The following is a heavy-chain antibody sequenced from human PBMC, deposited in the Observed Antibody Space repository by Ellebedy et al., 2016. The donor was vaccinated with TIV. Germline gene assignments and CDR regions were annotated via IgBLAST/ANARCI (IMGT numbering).Heavy chain of an antibody. CDR3: ARLRTISGVADDGFDI. CDR1: GYNFTSYW. Sequence: GESLKISCEVSGYNFTSYWIGWVRQMPGKGLEWVGIIYPDDSDTTYSPSFQGQVTISADKSIATAYLQWSSLKASDIGIYYCARLRTISGVADDGFDIWGQGTMVSVSS. J-gene: IGHJ3*02. V-gene: IGHV5-51*01. CDR2: IYPDDSDT. D-gene: IGHD3-3*01.